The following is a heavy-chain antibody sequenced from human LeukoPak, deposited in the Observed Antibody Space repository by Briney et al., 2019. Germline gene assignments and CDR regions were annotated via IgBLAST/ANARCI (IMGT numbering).Heavy chain of an antibody. V-gene: IGHV4-39*01. CDR3: AKLGDYDFWSGYFYYFDY. J-gene: IGHJ4*02. CDR1: GDSVSTTNYY. Sequence: SETLSLTCTVSGDSVSTTNYYWGWIRQPPGRGLEWIGSISYTGNTCYSPSLRSRITVSIDTSKNQFSLTLTSVTAADTAVYYCAKLGDYDFWSGYFYYFDYWGQGTMVTVSS. D-gene: IGHD3-3*01. CDR2: ISYTGNT.